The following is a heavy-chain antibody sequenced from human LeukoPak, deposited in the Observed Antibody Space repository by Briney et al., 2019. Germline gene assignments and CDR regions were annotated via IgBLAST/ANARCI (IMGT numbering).Heavy chain of an antibody. CDR2: LTGGGDST. D-gene: IGHD6-6*01. CDR3: AKGSRSARPYYFDY. V-gene: IGHV3-23*01. J-gene: IGHJ4*02. Sequence: GGSLRLSCAASGFTFSDYVMSWVRQAPGKGLEWVSALTGGGDSTYYADSVRGQFTISRDNSKKTLYLEMNSLRADDMAVYYCAKGSRSARPYYFDYWGQGTLVTVSS. CDR1: GFTFSDYV.